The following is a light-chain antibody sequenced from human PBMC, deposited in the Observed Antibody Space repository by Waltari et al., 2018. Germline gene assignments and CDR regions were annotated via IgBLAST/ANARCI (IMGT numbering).Light chain of an antibody. CDR2: EGS. J-gene: IGLJ1*01. V-gene: IGLV2-23*01. CDR3: CSYAGSSTSFDV. Sequence: QSALTQPASVSGSPGQSIPISCTGTSSDVGSYNLFSWYQQHPGKAPKLMIYEGSKRPSGVSNRFSGSKSGNTASLTISGLQAEDEADYYCCSYAGSSTSFDVFGTGTKVTVL. CDR1: SSDVGSYNL.